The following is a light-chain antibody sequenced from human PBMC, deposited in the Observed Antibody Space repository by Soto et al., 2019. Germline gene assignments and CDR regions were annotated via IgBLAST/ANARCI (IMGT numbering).Light chain of an antibody. Sequence: QSALTQPASVSGSPGQSITISCTGSRSEIGGFNYVSWYQQHPGKAPKVLIYEVTARPSGVSNRFSGSKSGNTASLTISGLQTDDEADYFCISYTIRSSFYVFGTGTRSPS. CDR1: RSEIGGFNY. J-gene: IGLJ1*01. CDR2: EVT. V-gene: IGLV2-14*01. CDR3: ISYTIRSSFYV.